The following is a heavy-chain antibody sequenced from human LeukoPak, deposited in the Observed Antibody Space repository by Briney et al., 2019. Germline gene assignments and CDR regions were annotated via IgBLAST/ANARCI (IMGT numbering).Heavy chain of an antibody. Sequence: SETLSLTCALYGGPFSGYYWTWIRQPPGKGLEWIEEINHIGSTNYNPSLKSRVTISVDTSKNQFSLKLSSVTAADTAVYYCASSYSSSWYSAFDIWGQGTMVTVSS. D-gene: IGHD6-13*01. V-gene: IGHV4-34*01. J-gene: IGHJ3*02. CDR3: ASSYSSSWYSAFDI. CDR1: GGPFSGYY. CDR2: INHIGST.